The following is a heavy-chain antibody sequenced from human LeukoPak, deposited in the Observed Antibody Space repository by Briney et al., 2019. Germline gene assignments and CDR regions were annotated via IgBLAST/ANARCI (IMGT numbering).Heavy chain of an antibody. CDR3: ASSADYGDYVGWFDP. Sequence: SETLSLTCTDSGGSISSSSYYWGWIRQPPGKGLEWIGSIYYSGSTYYNPSLKSRVTISVDTSKNQFSLKLSSVTAADTAVYYCASSADYGDYVGWFDPWGQGTLVTVSS. V-gene: IGHV4-39*07. J-gene: IGHJ5*02. CDR1: GGSISSSSYY. D-gene: IGHD4-17*01. CDR2: IYYSGST.